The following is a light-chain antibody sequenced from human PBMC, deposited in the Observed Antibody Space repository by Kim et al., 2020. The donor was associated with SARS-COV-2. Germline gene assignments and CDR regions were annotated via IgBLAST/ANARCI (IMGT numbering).Light chain of an antibody. CDR2: GAS. Sequence: SPGERATHSCRASQSISSSSLAGYQQKPGQAPRLLIYGASSRATGIPDRFSGSGSGTDFTLTISRLEPEDFAVYYCQQYGSSPVTSGGGTKVDIK. V-gene: IGKV3-20*01. CDR3: QQYGSSPVT. CDR1: QSISSSS. J-gene: IGKJ4*01.